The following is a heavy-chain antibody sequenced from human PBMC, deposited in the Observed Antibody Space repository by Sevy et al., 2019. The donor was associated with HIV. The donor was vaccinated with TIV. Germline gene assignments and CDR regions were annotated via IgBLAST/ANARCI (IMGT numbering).Heavy chain of an antibody. V-gene: IGHV3-7*03. D-gene: IGHD2-2*01. CDR3: ARDCNSASCLWGLDV. CDR2: IKRDASEK. Sequence: GGSLRLSCVASGFSFTNYWMTWVRQAPGKGLEWVANIKRDASEKYYVGSVKGRCTIFTDNAKESLYLQMKSLRAEDTAVFYCARDCNSASCLWGLDVWGQGTTVTVSS. CDR1: GFSFTNYW. J-gene: IGHJ6*02.